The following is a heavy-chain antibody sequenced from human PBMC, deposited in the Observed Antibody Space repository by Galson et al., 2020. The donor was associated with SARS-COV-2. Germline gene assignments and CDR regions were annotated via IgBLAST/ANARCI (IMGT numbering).Heavy chain of an antibody. V-gene: IGHV3-23*01. CDR2: IGFNGIP. J-gene: IGHJ4*02. CDR1: GFTFTSFA. D-gene: IGHD3-10*01. CDR3: AKRTTPGSTKWGFFDY. Sequence: GESLKISCAASGFTFTSFAMYWVRQPPGKGREHVPSIGFNGIPYYIDSVRGRFSITRDNYRNTVYLQMNSLRAEDTAIYYCAKRTTPGSTKWGFFDYWGRGALVTVSS.